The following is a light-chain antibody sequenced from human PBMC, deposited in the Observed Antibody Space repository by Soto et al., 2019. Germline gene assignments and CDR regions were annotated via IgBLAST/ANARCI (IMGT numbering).Light chain of an antibody. J-gene: IGKJ5*01. CDR3: QQYNNWPIT. V-gene: IGKV3-15*01. CDR1: QRVSSN. Sequence: LTQSPATLSVSPGERATLSCRASQRVSSNLAWYQQTPGRAPRLLIYGVSVRATGIPARFSGSGSGTEFTLTVSSLQSEDFAVYYCQQYNNWPITFGQGTRLEIK. CDR2: GVS.